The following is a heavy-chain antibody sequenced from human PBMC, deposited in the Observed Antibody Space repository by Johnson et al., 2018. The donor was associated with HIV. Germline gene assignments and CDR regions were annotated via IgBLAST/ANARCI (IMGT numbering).Heavy chain of an antibody. Sequence: VLLVESGGGVVQPGGSLRLSCAASGFTFRNYDMHWVRQATVKSLEWVSAIGSAGDTYYSGSVKGRFTISRESAKNSLYLQMNSLRAGDTAVYYCANLEYNSTDAFDIWGQGTLVTVSS. J-gene: IGHJ3*02. CDR2: IGSAGDT. CDR3: ANLEYNSTDAFDI. D-gene: IGHD6-6*01. CDR1: GFTFRNYD. V-gene: IGHV3-13*01.